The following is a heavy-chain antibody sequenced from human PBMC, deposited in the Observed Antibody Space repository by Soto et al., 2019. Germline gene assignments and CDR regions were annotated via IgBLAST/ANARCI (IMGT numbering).Heavy chain of an antibody. CDR2: IYHSGST. Sequence: QVQLQESGPGRVKPSGTLSLTCAVSGGSISSHNCWSWVRQLPGNGLEGIGEIYHSGSTNYNPSRKRRVAISGDPSNIHFALELSSGTAADTAVYFCARVGVPGDDLVELPSAIHPPNDFSTYYGIDVWGPGTTVNVSS. CDR3: ARVGVPGDDLVELPSAIHPPNDFSTYYGIDV. CDR1: GGSISSHNC. D-gene: IGHD2-2*01. V-gene: IGHV4-4*02. J-gene: IGHJ6*01.